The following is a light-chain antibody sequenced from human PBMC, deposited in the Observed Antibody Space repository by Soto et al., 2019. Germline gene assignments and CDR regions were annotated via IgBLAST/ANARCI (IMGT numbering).Light chain of an antibody. Sequence: DIQMTQSPSSLSASVGDRVTITCRASQSISSYLNWYQQKPGKAPKLLIYAASSLQSGVPSRFSGRGSETDFTLTISSLQPEDFATYYWQQSYSTPLTFGGGTKVEIK. CDR3: QQSYSTPLT. V-gene: IGKV1-39*01. J-gene: IGKJ4*01. CDR2: AAS. CDR1: QSISSY.